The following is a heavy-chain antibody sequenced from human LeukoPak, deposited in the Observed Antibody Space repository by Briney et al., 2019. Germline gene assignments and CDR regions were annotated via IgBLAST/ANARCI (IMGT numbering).Heavy chain of an antibody. J-gene: IGHJ6*02. CDR3: ARDRHCVNGVCHSPPGMDV. CDR2: ICRSSENI. V-gene: IGHV3-21*01. Sequence: GGSLRLSCAASGFTFSSYSMNWVRQAPGKGLEWVSSICRSSENIYYADSVKGRFTISRDNAKNSLYLQMDSLRAEDTAVYYCARDRHCVNGVCHSPPGMDVWGQGTTVTVSS. CDR1: GFTFSSYS. D-gene: IGHD2-8*01.